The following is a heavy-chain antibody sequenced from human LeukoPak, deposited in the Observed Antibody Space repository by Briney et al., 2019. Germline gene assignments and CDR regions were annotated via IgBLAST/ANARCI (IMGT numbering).Heavy chain of an antibody. CDR2: ISTSSSYI. Sequence: GGSLRLSCAASGFTFSSYTMNWVRQAPGKGLEWVSFISTSSSYIYYADSVKGRFTISRDNAKNSLYLQMNSLRAEDTAVYYCARGAGYYDFWSGYSRDEGYWGQGTLVTVSS. V-gene: IGHV3-21*01. CDR3: ARGAGYYDFWSGYSRDEGY. CDR1: GFTFSSYT. J-gene: IGHJ4*02. D-gene: IGHD3-3*01.